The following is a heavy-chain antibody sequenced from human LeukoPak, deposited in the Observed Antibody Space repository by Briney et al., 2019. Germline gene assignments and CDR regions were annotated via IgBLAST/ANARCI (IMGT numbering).Heavy chain of an antibody. Sequence: GGSLRLSCAASGFTFSDYYMSWIRQAPGKGLEWVSYISSSSSTIYYADSVKGRFTISRDNAKNSLYLQMNSLRAEDTAVYYCARASLYSSGWYDFDYWGQGTQVTVSS. CDR2: ISSSSSTI. V-gene: IGHV3-11*04. CDR1: GFTFSDYY. CDR3: ARASLYSSGWYDFDY. J-gene: IGHJ4*02. D-gene: IGHD6-19*01.